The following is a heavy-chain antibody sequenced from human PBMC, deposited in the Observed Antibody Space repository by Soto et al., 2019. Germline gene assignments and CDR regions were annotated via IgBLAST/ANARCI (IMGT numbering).Heavy chain of an antibody. CDR1: GYTFTSYD. CDR2: MNPNSGNT. Sequence: GASVKVSCKASGYTFTSYDINWVRQATGQGLEWMGWMNPNSGNTGYAQKFQGRVTMTRNTSISTAYMELSSLRSEDTAVYYCARVWVQLWLRDYSYGMDVWGQGTTVTVSS. D-gene: IGHD5-18*01. J-gene: IGHJ6*02. CDR3: ARVWVQLWLRDYSYGMDV. V-gene: IGHV1-8*01.